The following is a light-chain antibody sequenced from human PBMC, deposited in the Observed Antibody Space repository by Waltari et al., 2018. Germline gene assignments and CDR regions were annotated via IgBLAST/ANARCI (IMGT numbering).Light chain of an antibody. CDR3: AAWDDSRGV. J-gene: IGLJ3*02. CDR2: KND. Sequence: QSVLTQPPSASGTPGQRVTISCSGSSSNIGTNYVYWYQPLPGTAPKLLIYKNDQRPSGVPDRSSGAKSGTSASLASSGLRSEDESTYYCAAWDDSRGVFGGGTKLTVL. CDR1: SSNIGTNY. V-gene: IGLV1-47*01.